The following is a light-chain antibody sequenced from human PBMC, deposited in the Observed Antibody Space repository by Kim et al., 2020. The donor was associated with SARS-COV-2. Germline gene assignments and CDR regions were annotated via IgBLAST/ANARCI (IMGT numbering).Light chain of an antibody. V-gene: IGLV3-19*01. J-gene: IGLJ2*01. CDR2: GRN. CDR3: KSRDSSGNVV. CDR1: SLRSYY. Sequence: SSELTQDPAVYVALGQTVRITCQGDSLRSYYASWYQQKPGQAPVLVIYGRNNRPSGIPDRFSGSTSGNTASLTINGAQAEDEADYYCKSRDSSGNVVFGGGTQLTVL.